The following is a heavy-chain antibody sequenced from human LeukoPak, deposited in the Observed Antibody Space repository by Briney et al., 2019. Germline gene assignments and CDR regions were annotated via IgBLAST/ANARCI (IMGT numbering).Heavy chain of an antibody. V-gene: IGHV3-64*04. CDR2: IIYNGDST. CDR3: ANLPCGIAVADNYYYYGMDV. CDR1: GFTFSSYA. J-gene: IGHJ6*02. D-gene: IGHD6-19*01. Sequence: GGSLRLSCSASGFTFSSYAMYWVRQAPGKGLEYVSAIIYNGDSTYYADSVKGRFTISRDNSKNTLYLQMNSLRAEDTAVYYCANLPCGIAVADNYYYYGMDVWGQGTTVTVSS.